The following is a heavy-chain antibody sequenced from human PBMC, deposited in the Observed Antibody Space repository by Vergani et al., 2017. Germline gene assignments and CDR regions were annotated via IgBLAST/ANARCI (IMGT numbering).Heavy chain of an antibody. D-gene: IGHD6-6*01. CDR2: ISYDGSNK. J-gene: IGHJ4*02. Sequence: VQLLESGGGLVQPGGSLRLSCAASGFTFSSYAMSWVRQAPGKGLEWVAVISYDGSNKYYADSVKGRFTISRDNSKNTLYLQMNSLRAEDTAVYYCAKDLSVRQLVPPVPSDPPDYWGQGTLVTVSS. CDR1: GFTFSSYA. CDR3: AKDLSVRQLVPPVPSDPPDY. V-gene: IGHV3-30*18.